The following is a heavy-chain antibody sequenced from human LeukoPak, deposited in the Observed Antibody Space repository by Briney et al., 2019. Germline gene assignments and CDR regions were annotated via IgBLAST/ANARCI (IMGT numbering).Heavy chain of an antibody. V-gene: IGHV3-7*01. J-gene: IGHJ4*02. CDR3: ARDDEMPTSCFDY. CDR2: IKQDGSET. Sequence: GGSLRLSCAVSGFTFSSHWMSWVRQAPGKGLEWVANIKQDGSETYYVDSVKGRFTISRDNAKNSLFLQLNSLRAEDTAVYYCARDDEMPTSCFDYWGQGTLVTVSS. CDR1: GFTFSSHW. D-gene: IGHD5-24*01.